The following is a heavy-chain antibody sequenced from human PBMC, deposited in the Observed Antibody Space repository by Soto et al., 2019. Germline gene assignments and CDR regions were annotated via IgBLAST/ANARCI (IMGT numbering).Heavy chain of an antibody. CDR2: INAGNGNT. CDR1: GDTFTSYS. V-gene: IGHV1-3*01. J-gene: IGHJ5*02. Sequence: ASVKVSCKASGDTFTSYSMHWVRQAPGQRLEWMGWINAGNGNTKYSQKFQGRVTITRDTSASTAYMELSSLRSEDTAVYYCARDTGFTKGKAGYRENNWFYPWGQGTLVTVSS. D-gene: IGHD6-13*01. CDR3: ARDTGFTKGKAGYRENNWFYP.